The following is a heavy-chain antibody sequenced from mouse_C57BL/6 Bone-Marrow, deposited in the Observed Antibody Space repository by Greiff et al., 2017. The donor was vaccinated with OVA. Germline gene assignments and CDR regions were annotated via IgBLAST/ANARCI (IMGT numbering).Heavy chain of an antibody. V-gene: IGHV5-4*01. CDR2: ISDGGSYT. D-gene: IGHD2-2*01. Sequence: EVQGVESGGGLVKPGGSLKLSCAASGFTFSSYAMSWVRQTPEKRLEWVATISDGGSYTYYPDNVKGRFTISRDNAKNNLYLQMSHLKSEDTAMYYCASDPGGYPWYFDVWGTGTTVTVSS. CDR3: ASDPGGYPWYFDV. CDR1: GFTFSSYA. J-gene: IGHJ1*03.